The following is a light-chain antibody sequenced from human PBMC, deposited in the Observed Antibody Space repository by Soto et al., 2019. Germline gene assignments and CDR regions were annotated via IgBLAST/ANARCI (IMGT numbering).Light chain of an antibody. V-gene: IGKV3-15*01. CDR2: GAS. J-gene: IGKJ5*01. Sequence: GMKNSLATVSVKPEERATLSCRASQSVSTKLAWYRQKPGLAPRLLIFGASTRATGIPARFSGSGSGTEFTLTINSLQSEDFAIHYCQPYTKWLPIPFCQVRRLEIK. CDR3: QPYTKWLPIP. CDR1: QSVSTK.